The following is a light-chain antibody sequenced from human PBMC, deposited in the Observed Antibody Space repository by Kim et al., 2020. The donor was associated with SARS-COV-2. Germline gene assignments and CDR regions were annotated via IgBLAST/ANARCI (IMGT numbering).Light chain of an antibody. CDR3: SSYRTSSTLV. V-gene: IGLV2-14*03. Sequence: QSALTQPASVSGSPGQSITISCTGTSSDVGGYNSVSWYQHHADKAPKVLIYDVSKRPSGVADRFSGSKSGNTASLTISGLQSDDEADYYYSSYRTSSTLVFGGGTRVTVL. CDR2: DVS. CDR1: SSDVGGYNS. J-gene: IGLJ2*01.